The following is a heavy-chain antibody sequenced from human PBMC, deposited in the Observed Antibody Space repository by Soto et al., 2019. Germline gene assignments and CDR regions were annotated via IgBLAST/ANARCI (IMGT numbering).Heavy chain of an antibody. V-gene: IGHV4-34*01. Sequence: SETLSLTCAVYGGSFSGYYWSWIRQPPGKGLEWIGEINHSGSTNYNPSLKSRVTISVDTSKNQFSRKPSSVTAADTAVYYCARSGYDSSGYYRFFDYWGQGTLVTVSS. J-gene: IGHJ4*02. CDR2: INHSGST. D-gene: IGHD3-22*01. CDR1: GGSFSGYY. CDR3: ARSGYDSSGYYRFFDY.